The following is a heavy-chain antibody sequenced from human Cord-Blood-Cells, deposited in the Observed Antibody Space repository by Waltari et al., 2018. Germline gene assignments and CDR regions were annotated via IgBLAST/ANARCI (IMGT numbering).Heavy chain of an antibody. V-gene: IGHV3-53*01. Sequence: EVQLVESGGGLIQPGGSLRLSCAASVFTVSSNYMSWVRQAPGKGLGWVSDIYSGGSTYYADSVKGRFTISRDNSKNTLYLQMNSLRAEDTAVYYCARAALIAAALDYWGQGTLVTVSS. CDR3: ARAALIAAALDY. CDR2: IYSGGST. CDR1: VFTVSSNY. J-gene: IGHJ4*02. D-gene: IGHD6-13*01.